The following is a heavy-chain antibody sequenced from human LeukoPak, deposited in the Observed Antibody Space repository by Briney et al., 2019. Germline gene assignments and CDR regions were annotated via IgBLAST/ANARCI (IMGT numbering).Heavy chain of an antibody. J-gene: IGHJ4*02. CDR3: ARGSLAVAGREFDY. D-gene: IGHD6-19*01. CDR1: GGSISSYY. Sequence: SETLSLTCTVSGGSISSYYWSWIRQPAGKGLEWIGRICTSGRTNYNPSLKSRVTMSVDTSKNQFSLKLSSVTAADTAVYYCARGSLAVAGREFDYWGQGTLVTVSS. V-gene: IGHV4-4*07. CDR2: ICTSGRT.